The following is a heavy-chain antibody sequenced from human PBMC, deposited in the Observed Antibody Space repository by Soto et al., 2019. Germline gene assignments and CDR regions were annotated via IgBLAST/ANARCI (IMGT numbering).Heavy chain of an antibody. CDR2: ISSSSSYI. J-gene: IGHJ4*02. CDR1: GFTFSSYS. D-gene: IGHD3-10*01. Sequence: GGSLRLSCAASGFTFSSYSMNWVRQAPGKGLEWVSSISSSSSYIYYADSVKGRFTIPRDNAKNSLYLQMNSLRAEDTAVYYCARDGSGSYYNHDYWGQGTLVTVSS. CDR3: ARDGSGSYYNHDY. V-gene: IGHV3-21*01.